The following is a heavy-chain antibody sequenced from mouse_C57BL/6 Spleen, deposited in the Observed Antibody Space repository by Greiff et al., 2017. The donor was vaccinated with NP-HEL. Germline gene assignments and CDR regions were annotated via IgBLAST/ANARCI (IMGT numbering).Heavy chain of an antibody. CDR3: ARMASYYYGSSYLDY. CDR2: IWSGGST. J-gene: IGHJ2*01. V-gene: IGHV2-2*01. Sequence: VQRVESGPGLVQPSQSLSITCTVSGFSLTSYGVHWVRQSPGKGLEWLGVIWSGGSTDYNAAFISRLSISKDNSKSQVFFKMNSLQADDTAIYYCARMASYYYGSSYLDYWGQGTTLTVSS. CDR1: GFSLTSYG. D-gene: IGHD1-1*01.